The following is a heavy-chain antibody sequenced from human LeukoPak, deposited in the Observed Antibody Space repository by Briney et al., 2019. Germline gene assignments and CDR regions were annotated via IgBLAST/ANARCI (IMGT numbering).Heavy chain of an antibody. D-gene: IGHD1-26*01. V-gene: IGHV4-31*03. CDR1: GGSISSGGYY. Sequence: SETLSLTCTVSGGSISSGGYYWSWIRQHPGKGLEWIGYIYYSGSTYYNPSLKSRVTISVDTSKNQFSLKLSSVTAADTAVYYCARLEGGLPTNWFNPWGQGTLVTVSS. CDR2: IYYSGST. CDR3: ARLEGGLPTNWFNP. J-gene: IGHJ5*02.